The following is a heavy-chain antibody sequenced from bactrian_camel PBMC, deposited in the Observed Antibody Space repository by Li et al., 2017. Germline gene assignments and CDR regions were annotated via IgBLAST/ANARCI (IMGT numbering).Heavy chain of an antibody. V-gene: IGHV3S25*01. CDR1: RYTSRNYPC. CDR3: AADRYRPVIGCTPGHQGYKY. CDR2: IYTQGGTT. D-gene: IGHD7*01. J-gene: IGHJ4*01. Sequence: VESGGGLVQAGGSLTLSCVASRYTSRNYPCMGWFRQAPGKESEGIATIYTQGGTTYYSDSVKGRFTISQDNAKDTVYLQMDSLKPEDTAMYYCAADRYRPVIGCTPGHQGYKYWGQGTQVTVS.